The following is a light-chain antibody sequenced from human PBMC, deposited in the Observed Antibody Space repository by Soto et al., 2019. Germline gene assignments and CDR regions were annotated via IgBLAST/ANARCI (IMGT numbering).Light chain of an antibody. CDR2: AAS. CDR3: QEYNSAPLT. J-gene: IGKJ4*01. Sequence: EIKMTQSPPSLSASVGDRVPITCRASQGIKNFLAWYQQKPGKVPKLLIYAASTLQSGVPSRFSGSGSGTDFTLTISSLQPEDVATYYCQEYNSAPLTFGGGTKVEIK. CDR1: QGIKNF. V-gene: IGKV1-27*01.